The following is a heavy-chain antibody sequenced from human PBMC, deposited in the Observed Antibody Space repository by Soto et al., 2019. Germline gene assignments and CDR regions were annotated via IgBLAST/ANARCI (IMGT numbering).Heavy chain of an antibody. Sequence: QVQLQESGPGLVKPSETLSLTCTVSGGSISSYYWSWIRQPPGKGLEWIGYIYYSGSTNYNPSLKSRVTISVDTSKNQFPLKLSSVTAADTAVYYCARSLIAVAGNWFDPWGQGTLVTVSS. J-gene: IGHJ5*02. V-gene: IGHV4-59*01. CDR1: GGSISSYY. CDR2: IYYSGST. D-gene: IGHD6-19*01. CDR3: ARSLIAVAGNWFDP.